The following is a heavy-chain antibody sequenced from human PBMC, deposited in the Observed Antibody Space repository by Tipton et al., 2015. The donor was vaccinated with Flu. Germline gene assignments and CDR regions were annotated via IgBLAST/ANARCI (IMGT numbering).Heavy chain of an antibody. Sequence: TLSLTCTVSGGSISSYYWSWIRQPPGKGLEWIGYIYYSGSTNYNPSLKSRVTISADTSNNQFSLKLSSVTAADTAMYYCARVGDGYAYDYWGQGTLVTVSS. CDR3: ARVGDGYAYDY. V-gene: IGHV4-59*01. CDR2: IYYSGST. D-gene: IGHD5-24*01. J-gene: IGHJ4*02. CDR1: GGSISSYY.